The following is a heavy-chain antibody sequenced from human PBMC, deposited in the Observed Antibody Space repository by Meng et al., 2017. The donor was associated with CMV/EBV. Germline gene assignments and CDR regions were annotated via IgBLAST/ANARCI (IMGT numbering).Heavy chain of an antibody. CDR3: AKDRGKSPDDNCSSTSCYYYYYGMDV. D-gene: IGHD2-2*01. V-gene: IGHV3-23*03. CDR1: GFTFSSYA. CDR2: IYSGGSST. Sequence: GGSLRLSCAASGFTFSSYAMSWVRQAPGKGLEWVSVIYSGGSSTYYADSVKGRFTISRDNSKNTLYLQMNSLRAEDTAVYYCAKDRGKSPDDNCSSTSCYYYYYGMDVWGQGTTVTVSS. J-gene: IGHJ6*02.